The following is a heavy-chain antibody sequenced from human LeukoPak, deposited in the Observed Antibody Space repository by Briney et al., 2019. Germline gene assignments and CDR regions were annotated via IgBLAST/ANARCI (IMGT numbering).Heavy chain of an antibody. V-gene: IGHV3-11*04. CDR3: AREHSGYDFPGRDYYMDV. Sequence: GGSLRLSCAASGFTFSDYYMSWIRQAPGKGLEWVSYISSSGSTIYYADSVKGRFTISRDNAKNSLYLQMNSLRAEDTAVYYCAREHSGYDFPGRDYYMDVWGKGTTVTVSS. D-gene: IGHD5-12*01. CDR2: ISSSGSTI. CDR1: GFTFSDYY. J-gene: IGHJ6*03.